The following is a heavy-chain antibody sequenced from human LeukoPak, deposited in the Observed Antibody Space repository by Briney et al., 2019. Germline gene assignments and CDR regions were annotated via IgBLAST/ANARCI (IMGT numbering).Heavy chain of an antibody. D-gene: IGHD1-1*01. CDR2: INSDSIWI. CDR3: ARDAGGRTQREGWFDP. Sequence: GGCLRLSCAASGVTFSSYWMHWVRQAPGKGLEWVSSINSDSIWIYYADSVRGRFTISRDNARNSPYLQMNSLRVEDTAIYYCARDAGGRTQREGWFDPWGQGTLVTVSS. V-gene: IGHV3-21*01. CDR1: GVTFSSYW. J-gene: IGHJ5*02.